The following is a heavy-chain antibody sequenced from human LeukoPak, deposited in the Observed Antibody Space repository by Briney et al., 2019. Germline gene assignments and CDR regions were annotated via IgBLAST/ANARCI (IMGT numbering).Heavy chain of an antibody. CDR1: GGSISSYY. J-gene: IGHJ4*02. V-gene: IGHV4-59*01. Sequence: SETLSLTCTVSGGSISSYYWSWIRQPPGKGLEWIGYIYYSGSTNYNPSLKSRVTISVDTSKNQFSLKLSSVTAADTAVYYCARSRGYFDYWGQGTLVTVSS. CDR3: ARSRGYFDY. CDR2: IYYSGST. D-gene: IGHD3-16*01.